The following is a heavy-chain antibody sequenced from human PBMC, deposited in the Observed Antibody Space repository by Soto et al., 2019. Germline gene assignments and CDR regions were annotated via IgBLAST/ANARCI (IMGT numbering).Heavy chain of an antibody. Sequence: SETLSLTCTVSGGSISSYYWNWIRQPPGKGLEWIGYIYHSGSTNYNPSLKSRVTISVDTSKNNFSLRLTSVTAADTAVYYCVRREAVAGSQFDFWGQGTLVTVAS. CDR2: IYHSGST. V-gene: IGHV4-59*08. CDR1: GGSISSYY. CDR3: VRREAVAGSQFDF. D-gene: IGHD6-19*01. J-gene: IGHJ4*02.